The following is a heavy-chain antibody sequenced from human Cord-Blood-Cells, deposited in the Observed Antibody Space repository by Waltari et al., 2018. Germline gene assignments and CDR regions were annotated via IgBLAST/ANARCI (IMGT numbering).Heavy chain of an antibody. CDR3: AKADDYKYNWFDP. D-gene: IGHD4-4*01. J-gene: IGHJ5*02. CDR2: VSGSCGST. V-gene: IGHV3-23*01. CDR1: GFTFSSYA. Sequence: EVQLLESGGGLVQPGGSLRLSCAASGFTFSSYAMSWVRQAPGKGLEGVSAVSGSCGSTYYADSVKGRFTISRDNSKNTLYLQMNSLRAEDTAVYYCAKADDYKYNWFDPWGQGTLVTVSS.